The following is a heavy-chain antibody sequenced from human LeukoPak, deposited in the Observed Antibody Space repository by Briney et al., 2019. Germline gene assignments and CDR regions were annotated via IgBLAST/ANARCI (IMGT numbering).Heavy chain of an antibody. CDR1: GGSISSGDYY. CDR3: AREGIVGATIGGCFDY. Sequence: KPSETLSPTCTVSGGSISSGDYYWSWVRQPPGEGPGWVGYIYYSGSTYYNPSLKSRVTISVDTSKNQFSLKLSSVTAADTAVYYCAREGIVGATIGGCFDYWGQGTLVTVSS. CDR2: IYYSGST. J-gene: IGHJ4*02. D-gene: IGHD1-26*01. V-gene: IGHV4-30-4*01.